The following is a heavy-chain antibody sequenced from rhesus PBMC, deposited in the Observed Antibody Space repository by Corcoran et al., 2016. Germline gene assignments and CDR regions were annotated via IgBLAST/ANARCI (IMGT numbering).Heavy chain of an antibody. V-gene: IGHV4-80*01. D-gene: IGHD6-31*01. CDR1: GASISSNW. CDR2: ISGRGIT. CDR3: AMSSGNYYFNN. J-gene: IGHJ4*01. Sequence: QVQLQGSGPGLVKPSETLSLNCAVSGASISSNWWNWSRQAPGKGLGWIGGISGRGITKYNPNLKSRVTFSKNASKNQFSLNLRSVTAADTAVYYCAMSSGNYYFNNWGQGVLVTVSS.